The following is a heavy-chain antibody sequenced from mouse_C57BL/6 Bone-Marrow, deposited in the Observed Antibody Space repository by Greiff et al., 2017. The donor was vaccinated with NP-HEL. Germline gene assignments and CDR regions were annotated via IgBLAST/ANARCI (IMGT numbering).Heavy chain of an antibody. Sequence: EVKLVESVAELVRPGASVKLSCTASGFNIKNTYMHWVKQRPEQGLEWIGRIDPANGNTKYAPKFQGKATITADTSSNTAYLQLSSLTSEDTAIYYCAREGYGSLRLFAYWGQGTLVTVSA. CDR1: GFNIKNTY. J-gene: IGHJ3*01. D-gene: IGHD1-1*01. CDR2: IDPANGNT. CDR3: AREGYGSLRLFAY. V-gene: IGHV14-3*01.